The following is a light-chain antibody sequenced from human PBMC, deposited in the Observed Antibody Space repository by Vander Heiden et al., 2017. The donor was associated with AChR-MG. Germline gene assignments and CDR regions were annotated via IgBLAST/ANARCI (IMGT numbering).Light chain of an antibody. Sequence: DIQMTQSPSSLSASLGDRVTITCRASQSISNYLNWYQQKPGTAPKFLIYAASSLRSGVPSRFSGSGSGTDFTLTISSLQPEDFATYYCQETYSSLGAFGPGTKLDVK. CDR1: QSISNY. CDR3: QETYSSLGA. CDR2: AAS. J-gene: IGKJ3*01. V-gene: IGKV1-39*01.